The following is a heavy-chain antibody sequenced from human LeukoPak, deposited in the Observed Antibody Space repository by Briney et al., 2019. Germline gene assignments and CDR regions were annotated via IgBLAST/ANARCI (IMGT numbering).Heavy chain of an antibody. CDR2: IYTSGST. Sequence: PSETLSLTCTVSGGSISSYYWSWIRQPAGKGLEWIGRIYTSGSTNYNPSLKSRVTMSVDTSKNQFSLKLSSVTAADTAVYYCARAPGDDCSSTSCHTSTWFDPWGQGTLVTVSS. CDR3: ARAPGDDCSSTSCHTSTWFDP. CDR1: GGSISSYY. J-gene: IGHJ5*02. D-gene: IGHD2-2*01. V-gene: IGHV4-4*07.